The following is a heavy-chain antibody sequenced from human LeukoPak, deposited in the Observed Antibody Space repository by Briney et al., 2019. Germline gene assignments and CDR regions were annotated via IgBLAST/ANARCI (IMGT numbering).Heavy chain of an antibody. CDR3: AGASEQLVLEGVDY. CDR1: GGSISSGAYY. Sequence: SETLSLTCSVSGGSISSGAYYWGWIRQPPGRGLEWIGSIYYSGNTYYNPSLKSRVTISVDTSKNQFSLKLSSVTAADTAVYYCAGASEQLVLEGVDYWGQGTLVTVSS. CDR2: IYYSGNT. J-gene: IGHJ4*02. D-gene: IGHD6-6*01. V-gene: IGHV4-39*01.